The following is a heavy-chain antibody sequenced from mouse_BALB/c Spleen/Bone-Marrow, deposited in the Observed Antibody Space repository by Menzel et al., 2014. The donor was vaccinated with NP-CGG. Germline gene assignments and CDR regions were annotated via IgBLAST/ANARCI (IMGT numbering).Heavy chain of an antibody. CDR3: ARQIYFPYFDY. CDR1: GFTFSSYT. J-gene: IGHJ2*01. D-gene: IGHD2-1*01. CDR2: ISNGGGST. V-gene: IGHV5-12-2*01. Sequence: EVQLVESGGGLVQPGGSLKLSCAASGFTFSSYTMSWVRQTPEKRLEWVAYISNGGGSTYYPDTVKGRFTISRDNAKNTLYLQMSSLKSEDTAKYYCARQIYFPYFDYWGQGTTLTVSS.